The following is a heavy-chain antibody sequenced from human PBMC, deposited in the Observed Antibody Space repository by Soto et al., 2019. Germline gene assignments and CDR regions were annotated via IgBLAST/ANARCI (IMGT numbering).Heavy chain of an antibody. CDR1: GFTFTSSA. CDR2: IVVGSGNT. V-gene: IGHV1-58*01. D-gene: IGHD3-9*01. Sequence: SVKVSCKASGFTFTSSAVQWVRQARGQRLEWIGWIVVGSGNTNYAQKFQERVTITRDMSTSTAYMELSSLRSEDTAVYYCAALHYDILTGTGYYGMDVWGQRTTVTVSS. CDR3: AALHYDILTGTGYYGMDV. J-gene: IGHJ6*02.